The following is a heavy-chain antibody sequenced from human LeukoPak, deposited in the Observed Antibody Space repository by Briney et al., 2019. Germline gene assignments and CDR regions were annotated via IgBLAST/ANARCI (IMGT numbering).Heavy chain of an antibody. V-gene: IGHV3-33*01. CDR3: ARDKDPPYYYDSSGYSSSGFDP. CDR2: ICYDGSNK. D-gene: IGHD3-22*01. Sequence: GRSLRLSCAASGFTFSIYGIHWVRQAPGKRLEWGAVICYDGSNKYYADSAKGRFTISRDHSKNTLYLQMNRLRAEDTAVYYCARDKDPPYYYDSSGYSSSGFDPWGQGTLVTVSS. J-gene: IGHJ5*02. CDR1: GFTFSIYG.